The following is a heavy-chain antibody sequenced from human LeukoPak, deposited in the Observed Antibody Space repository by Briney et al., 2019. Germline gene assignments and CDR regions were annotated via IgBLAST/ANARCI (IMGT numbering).Heavy chain of an antibody. V-gene: IGHV3-21*01. CDR3: ARAHGSGSYYKSPRDYGMDV. CDR2: ISSSSSYI. CDR1: GFTFSSYA. Sequence: GGSLRLSCAASGFTFSSYAMSWVRQVPGKGLEWVSSISSSSSYIYYADSVKGRFTISRDNAKNSLYLQMNSLRAEDTAVYYCARAHGSGSYYKSPRDYGMDVWGQGTTVTVSS. D-gene: IGHD3-10*01. J-gene: IGHJ6*02.